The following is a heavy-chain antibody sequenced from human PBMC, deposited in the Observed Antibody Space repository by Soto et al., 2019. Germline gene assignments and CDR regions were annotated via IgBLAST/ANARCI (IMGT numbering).Heavy chain of an antibody. V-gene: IGHV4-31*03. J-gene: IGHJ4*02. CDR2: IYYSGST. Sequence: SETLSLTCTVSGGFISSGGYYWSWIRQHPGKGLEWIGYIYYSGSTYYNPSLKSRVTISVDTSKNQFSLKLSSVTAADTAVYYCARTSSPPPAFEYWGQGTLVTVSS. CDR1: GGFISSGGYY. CDR3: ARTSSPPPAFEY.